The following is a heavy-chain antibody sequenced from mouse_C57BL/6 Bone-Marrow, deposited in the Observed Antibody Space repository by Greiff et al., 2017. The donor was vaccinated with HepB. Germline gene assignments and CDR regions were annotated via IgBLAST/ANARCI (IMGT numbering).Heavy chain of an antibody. CDR3: ARGRGAY. CDR2: ISSGSSTI. Sequence: DVMLVESGGGLVKPGGSLKLSCAASGFTFSDYGMHWVRQAPEKGLEWVAYISSGSSTIYYADTVKGRFTISRDNAKNTLFLQMTSLRSEDTAMYYCARGRGAYWGQGTLVTVSA. J-gene: IGHJ3*01. CDR1: GFTFSDYG. V-gene: IGHV5-17*01.